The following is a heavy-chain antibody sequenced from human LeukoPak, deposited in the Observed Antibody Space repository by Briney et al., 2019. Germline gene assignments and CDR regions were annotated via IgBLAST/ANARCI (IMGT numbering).Heavy chain of an antibody. CDR2: ISGSGGST. CDR3: AKEGPYSSGWYEVDY. J-gene: IGHJ4*02. D-gene: IGHD6-19*01. CDR1: GFTFSSYA. Sequence: PGGSLRLSCAASGFTFSSYAMSWVRQAPGKGLEWASTISGSGGSTYYADSVKGRFTISRDNSKNTLYLQMNSLRAEDTAVYYCAKEGPYSSGWYEVDYWGQGTLVTVSS. V-gene: IGHV3-23*01.